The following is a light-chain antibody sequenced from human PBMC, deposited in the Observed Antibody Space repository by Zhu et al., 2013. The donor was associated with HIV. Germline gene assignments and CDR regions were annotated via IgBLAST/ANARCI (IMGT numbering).Light chain of an antibody. CDR1: QSVSSSF. Sequence: EIVLTQSPVTLSLSPGERATLSCRASQSVSSSFLAWYQQKPGQAPRLLIYGASSRATGIPDRFSGSGSGTDFTLTISGLEPEDFAVYYCQQYGSLPRTFGQGTKVEIK. J-gene: IGKJ1*01. V-gene: IGKV3-20*01. CDR3: QQYGSLPRT. CDR2: GAS.